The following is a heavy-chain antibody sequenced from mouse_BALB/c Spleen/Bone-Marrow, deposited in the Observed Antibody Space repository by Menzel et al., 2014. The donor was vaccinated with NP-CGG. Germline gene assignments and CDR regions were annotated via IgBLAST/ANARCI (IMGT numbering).Heavy chain of an antibody. J-gene: IGHJ3*01. CDR1: GYTFSDYN. CDR3: ARGWLLSWFAY. D-gene: IGHD2-3*01. CDR2: IYPYNGGT. Sequence: EVKLMESGPELVKPGASVKISCQASGYTFSDYNMHWVKQSHGKSLEWIGNIYPYNGGTGYNQKFKRKATLTVDNSSSTAYMELRSLTSEDSAVYHCARGWLLSWFAYWGQGTLVTVSA. V-gene: IGHV1S29*02.